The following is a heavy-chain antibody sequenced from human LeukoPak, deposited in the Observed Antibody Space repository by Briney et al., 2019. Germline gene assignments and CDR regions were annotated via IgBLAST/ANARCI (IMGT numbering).Heavy chain of an antibody. Sequence: ASVKVSCKASGYTFTSYGISWVRQAPGQGLEWMGWISAYNGNTNYAQKLQGRATMTTDTSTSTAYMELRSLRSDDTAVYYCARDPPGGPVTTVTTGHYWGQGTLVTVSS. CDR1: GYTFTSYG. CDR3: ARDPPGGPVTTVTTGHY. J-gene: IGHJ4*02. CDR2: ISAYNGNT. V-gene: IGHV1-18*01. D-gene: IGHD4-17*01.